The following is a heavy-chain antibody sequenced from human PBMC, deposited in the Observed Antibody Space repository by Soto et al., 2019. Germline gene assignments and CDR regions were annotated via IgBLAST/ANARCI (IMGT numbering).Heavy chain of an antibody. CDR3: ANLGYCSGGSCSSAVDY. CDR1: GLSFSGYY. J-gene: IGHJ4*02. V-gene: IGHV4-34*01. Sequence: SDTLSLTCAVYGLSFSGYYWSLIRPPPGKGLEWIGEINHSGSTNYNPSLKSRVTISVDPSKNQFSLKLSSVTAADTAVYYCANLGYCSGGSCSSAVDYWGQGTLVTVS. CDR2: INHSGST. D-gene: IGHD2-15*01.